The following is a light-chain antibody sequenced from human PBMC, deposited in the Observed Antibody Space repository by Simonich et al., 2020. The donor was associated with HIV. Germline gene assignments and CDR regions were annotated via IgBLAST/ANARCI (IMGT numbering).Light chain of an antibody. J-gene: IGKJ4*01. V-gene: IGKV4-1*01. CDR3: QQHYSAPFT. CDR1: QSVLYSSNNKNY. Sequence: DIVMTQSPDSLAVSLGERATINCKSSQSVLYSSNNKNYLAWYQQKPGQPPKVLIYWASTREAGVPDRFSGSGSGTDFTLTISSLQAEDVAVYYCQQHYSAPFTFGGGTKVEIK. CDR2: WAS.